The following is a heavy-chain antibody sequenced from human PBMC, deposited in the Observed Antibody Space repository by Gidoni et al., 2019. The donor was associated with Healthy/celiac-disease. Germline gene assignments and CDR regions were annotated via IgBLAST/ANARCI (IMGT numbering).Heavy chain of an antibody. CDR3: TTDLSLATSDFWSGYTE. V-gene: IGHV3-15*01. J-gene: IGHJ4*02. CDR1: GLTFINAW. CDR2: IKSKTDGGTT. Sequence: EVQLVESGGGLVKPGGSLRLSCAASGLTFINAWMSWVRQTPGRGLEWVGRIKSKTDGGTTDYAAPVKGRFTISRDDSKNTLYLQMNSLKTEDTAVYYCTTDLSLATSDFWSGYTEWGQGTLVTVSS. D-gene: IGHD3-3*01.